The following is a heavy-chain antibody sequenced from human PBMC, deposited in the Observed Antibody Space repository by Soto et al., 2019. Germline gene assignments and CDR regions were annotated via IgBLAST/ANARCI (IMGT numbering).Heavy chain of an antibody. Sequence: TVGSLRLSCAASGFTFGDYWMTWVRQAPGKGLEWVANLKRDGRERYYVDSVKGRFSVSRDNAKNSLYLQMNNLRPEDTAVYYCARDVYEILGRVVGRLDYGGQGTVVTIYS. J-gene: IGHJ4*02. V-gene: IGHV3-7*03. D-gene: IGHD2-8*01. CDR2: LKRDGRER. CDR3: ARDVYEILGRVVGRLDY. CDR1: GFTFGDYW.